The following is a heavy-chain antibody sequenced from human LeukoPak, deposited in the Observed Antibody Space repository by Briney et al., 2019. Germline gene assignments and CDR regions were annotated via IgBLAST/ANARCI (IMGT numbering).Heavy chain of an antibody. Sequence: GGSLRLSCVASGLPIADFAMHWVRQAPGKGLEWVSLISGDGVTTFYADSVKGRFSISRNNSKNSLSLEMNSLRTEDTAMYYCARESGKFDYWGQGTLVAVSS. CDR3: ARESGKFDY. CDR2: ISGDGVTT. CDR1: GLPIADFA. J-gene: IGHJ4*02. V-gene: IGHV3-43*02.